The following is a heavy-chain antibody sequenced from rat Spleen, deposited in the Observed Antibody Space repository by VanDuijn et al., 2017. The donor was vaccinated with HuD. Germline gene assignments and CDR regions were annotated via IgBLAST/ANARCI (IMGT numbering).Heavy chain of an antibody. J-gene: IGHJ2*01. CDR2: ISYGDSSGHSGT. CDR1: GFTFSDYG. CDR3: VRRHYGYTDYFDY. Sequence: EVQLVESGGGLVQPGRSLKLSCAASGFTFSDYGVAWVRQAPTTGLEWVATISYGDSSGHSGTYYRDSVRGRFTISRDDAKSTLSLQMDSLRYEDTATYYWVRRHYGYTDYFDYWGQGVMVTVSS. D-gene: IGHD1-9*01. V-gene: IGHV5-29*01.